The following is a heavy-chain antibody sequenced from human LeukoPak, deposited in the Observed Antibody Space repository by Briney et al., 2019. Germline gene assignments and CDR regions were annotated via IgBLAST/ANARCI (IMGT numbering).Heavy chain of an antibody. J-gene: IGHJ4*02. D-gene: IGHD6-13*01. V-gene: IGHV3-48*02. Sequence: GGSLRLSCAASGFTFSSYSMNWVRQAPGKGLEWVSYISGSGSSAYYADSVKGRFTSTRDNDKNSLYLQMDSLRDEDTAVYFCARGGGDTGYTSSWYFYWGQGALVTVSS. CDR1: GFTFSSYS. CDR2: ISGSGSSA. CDR3: ARGGGDTGYTSSWYFY.